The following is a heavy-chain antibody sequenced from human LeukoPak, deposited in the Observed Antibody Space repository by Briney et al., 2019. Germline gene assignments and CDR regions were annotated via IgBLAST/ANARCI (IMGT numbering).Heavy chain of an antibody. CDR2: MNPNSGNS. CDR1: GYTFSNYD. V-gene: IGHV1-8*03. CDR3: AREGFDY. Sequence: ASVKVSCKASGYTFSNYDINWVRQAPGQGLEWMGYMNPNSGNSDYAQMFQGRLTIVTDTSIGTAYMELSSLRSEDTAVYYCAREGFDYWGQGTLVTVSS. J-gene: IGHJ4*02.